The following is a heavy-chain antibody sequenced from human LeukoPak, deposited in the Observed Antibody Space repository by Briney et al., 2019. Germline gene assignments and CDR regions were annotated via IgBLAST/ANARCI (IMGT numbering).Heavy chain of an antibody. D-gene: IGHD2-15*01. CDR3: ATVGPHCSGGSCYYYGMDV. CDR2: FDPEDGET. Sequence: ASVKVSCKVSGYTLTELSMHWVRQAPGKGLEWMGGFDPEDGETVYAQKFQGRLTMTEDTSTDTAYMELSSLRSEDTAVYYCATVGPHCSGGSCYYYGMDVWGQGTTVTVSS. J-gene: IGHJ6*02. V-gene: IGHV1-24*01. CDR1: GYTLTELS.